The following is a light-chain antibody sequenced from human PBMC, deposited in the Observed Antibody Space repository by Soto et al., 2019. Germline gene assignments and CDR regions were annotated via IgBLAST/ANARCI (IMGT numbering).Light chain of an antibody. J-gene: IGKJ1*01. CDR1: QSIKSRS. CDR3: QQYGSSTRT. Sequence: IVLTQYPGTLSLSPGERATLSCRASQSIKSRSLAWYQQRPGQAPRLIIYGASSRATGIPDKFSGSGSGTDGTITISRLETEDGAVYYCQQYGSSTRTFGQGTKVDIK. V-gene: IGKV3-20*01. CDR2: GAS.